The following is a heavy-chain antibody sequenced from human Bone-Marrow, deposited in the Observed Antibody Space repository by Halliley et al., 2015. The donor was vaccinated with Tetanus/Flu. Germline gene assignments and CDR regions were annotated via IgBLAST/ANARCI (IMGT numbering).Heavy chain of an antibody. D-gene: IGHD6-13*01. CDR3: ARDRRIAAAATGDYYYYGMDV. CDR2: SEK. V-gene: IGHV3-33*01. J-gene: IGHJ6*02. Sequence: SEKNYADSVKGRFTISRDNSKNIVYLQMDGLRAEDSAVYYCARDRRIAAAATGDYYYYGMDVWGQGTTVTVAS.